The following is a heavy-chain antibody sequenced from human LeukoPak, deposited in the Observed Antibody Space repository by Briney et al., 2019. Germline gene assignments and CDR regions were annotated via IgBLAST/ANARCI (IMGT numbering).Heavy chain of an antibody. D-gene: IGHD3-10*01. CDR3: AREEITMVRGVIDY. V-gene: IGHV3-21*06. J-gene: IGHJ4*02. Sequence: GRFTLSRDNAKNSLYLQMNSLRAEDTAVYYCAREEITMVRGVIDYWGQGTLVTVSS.